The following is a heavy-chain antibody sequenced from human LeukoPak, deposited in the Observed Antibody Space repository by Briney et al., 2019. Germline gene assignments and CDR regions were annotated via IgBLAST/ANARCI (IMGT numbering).Heavy chain of an antibody. CDR2: MSYDGSNE. CDR1: GFTSSSFA. J-gene: IGHJ6*03. Sequence: GGSLRLSCAASGFTSSSFAMHRVRQAPGKGLEWVALMSYDGSNEYYTDSVKGRFTISRDNSKNTLYLQMNSLRAEDTAVYYCARGATVTTDYYYYMDVWGKGTTVTVSS. D-gene: IGHD4-17*01. CDR3: ARGATVTTDYYYYMDV. V-gene: IGHV3-30-3*01.